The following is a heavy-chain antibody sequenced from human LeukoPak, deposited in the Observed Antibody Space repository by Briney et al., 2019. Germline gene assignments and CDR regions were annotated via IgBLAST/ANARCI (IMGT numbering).Heavy chain of an antibody. J-gene: IGHJ4*02. Sequence: PSETLSLTCAVSGGSISSSNWWSWVRQPPGKGLEWIGEIYHSGSTNYNPSLKSRVTISVDTSKNRFSLKLSSVTAADTAVYYCAREVLTPWESIDYWGQGTLVTVSS. D-gene: IGHD1-26*01. CDR1: GGSISSSNW. V-gene: IGHV4-4*02. CDR3: AREVLTPWESIDY. CDR2: IYHSGST.